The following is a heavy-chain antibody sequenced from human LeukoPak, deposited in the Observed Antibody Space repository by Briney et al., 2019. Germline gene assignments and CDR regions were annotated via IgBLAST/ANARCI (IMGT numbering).Heavy chain of an antibody. CDR1: GGSISSYY. CDR2: IFYSGST. CDR3: ARDRGEALDY. Sequence: PSETLSLTCTVSGGSISSYYWSWLRQPPGKGLEWIGYIFYSGSTKYNPSLKSRVTISVDTSKNQFSLKLNSVTAADTAVYYCARDRGEALDYWGQGTLVTVSS. D-gene: IGHD3-16*01. J-gene: IGHJ4*02. V-gene: IGHV4-59*01.